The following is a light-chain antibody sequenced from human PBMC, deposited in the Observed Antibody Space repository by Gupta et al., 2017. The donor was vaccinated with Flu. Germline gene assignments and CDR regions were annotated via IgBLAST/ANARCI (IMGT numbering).Light chain of an antibody. CDR3: LLYSVGDVV. CDR2: SAS. CDR1: TGEVTSGNY. Sequence: QTVVTQEPSLTVSPGGTVTLTCTSSTGEVTSGNYPHWFQQKPGQAPRALIYSASNRQSWTPARFSGSLLGGTAALILSGAQPEDEAEYYCLLYSVGDVVFGGGTKLTVL. J-gene: IGLJ2*01. V-gene: IGLV7-43*01.